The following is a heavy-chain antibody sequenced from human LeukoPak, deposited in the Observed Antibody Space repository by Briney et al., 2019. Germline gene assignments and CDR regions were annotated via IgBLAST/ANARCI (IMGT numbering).Heavy chain of an antibody. Sequence: PGGSLRLSCAASGFTFSSYAMHWVRQAPGKGLEYVSAISTNGGSTYYANSVKGRFTISRDNSKNTLYLQMGSLRAEDTAVYYCARDLFPVVVPAASLDYWGQGTLVTVSS. CDR3: ARDLFPVVVPAASLDY. CDR1: GFTFSSYA. CDR2: ISTNGGST. V-gene: IGHV3-64*01. D-gene: IGHD2-2*01. J-gene: IGHJ4*02.